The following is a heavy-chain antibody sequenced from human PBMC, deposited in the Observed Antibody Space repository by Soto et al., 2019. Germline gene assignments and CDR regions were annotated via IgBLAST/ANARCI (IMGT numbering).Heavy chain of an antibody. CDR3: ARKWDYYGMDV. Sequence: GGSLRLSCAASGFTFSSYGMHWVRQAPGKGLEWVSSISSSSSYIYYADSVKGRFTISRDNAKSSLYLQMNSLRAEDTAVYYCARKWDYYGMDVWGQGTTVTVSS. CDR1: GFTFSSYG. J-gene: IGHJ6*02. V-gene: IGHV3-21*01. CDR2: ISSSSSYI. D-gene: IGHD1-26*01.